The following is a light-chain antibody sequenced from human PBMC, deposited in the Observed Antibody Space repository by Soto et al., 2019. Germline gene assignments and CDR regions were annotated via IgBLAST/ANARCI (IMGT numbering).Light chain of an antibody. CDR2: DAS. V-gene: IGKV3-11*01. CDR1: QSVSSY. Sequence: IVLTQSPATLSLSPGERATLSCRASQSVSSYLAWYKQKPGQAPRLLSYDASTRATGIPARFSGSGSGTEFTLTITSLEPEDFEVYYCQQRSNWPPTFGQGTKVDIK. CDR3: QQRSNWPPT. J-gene: IGKJ1*01.